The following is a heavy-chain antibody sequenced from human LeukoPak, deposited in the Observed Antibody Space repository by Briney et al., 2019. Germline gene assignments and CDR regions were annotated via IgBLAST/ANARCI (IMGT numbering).Heavy chain of an antibody. J-gene: IGHJ1*01. V-gene: IGHV3-21*01. CDR2: ISSSSSYI. Sequence: GGSLRLSYAASGFTFSSYSMNWVRQAPGKGLEWVSSISSSSSYIYYADSVKGRFTISRDNAKNSLYLQMNSLRAEDTAVYYCAPGGYGSGSYYFQHWGQGTLVTVSS. CDR1: GFTFSSYS. D-gene: IGHD3-10*01. CDR3: APGGYGSGSYYFQH.